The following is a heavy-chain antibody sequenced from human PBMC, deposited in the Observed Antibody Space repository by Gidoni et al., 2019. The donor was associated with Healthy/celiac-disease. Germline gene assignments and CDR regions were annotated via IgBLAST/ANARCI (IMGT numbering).Heavy chain of an antibody. J-gene: IGHJ5*02. D-gene: IGHD2-15*01. CDR3: ARGGPLNWFDP. V-gene: IGHV4-59*01. CDR2: IYYSGST. CDR1: GGSISSYY. Sequence: QVQLQASGPGLVKPSETLSLTCPVSGGSISSYYWSWIRQPPGKGLEWIGYIYYSGSTNYNPSLKSRVTISVDTSKNQFSLKLSSVTAADTAVYYCARGGPLNWFDPWGQGTLVTVSS.